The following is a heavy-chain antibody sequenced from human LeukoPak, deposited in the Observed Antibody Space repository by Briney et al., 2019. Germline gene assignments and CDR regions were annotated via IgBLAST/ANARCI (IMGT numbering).Heavy chain of an antibody. CDR3: ARDPIDYYGSGSPWFDP. V-gene: IGHV3-33*01. J-gene: IGHJ5*02. D-gene: IGHD3-10*01. CDR1: GFTFSSYG. CDR2: IWYDGSNK. Sequence: GGSLRLSCAASGFTFSSYGTHGVRQAPGKGLEWVAVIWYDGSNKYYAHSVKGRFTISRDNSKNTLYLQMNSLRAEDTAVYYCARDPIDYYGSGSPWFDPWGQGTLVTVSS.